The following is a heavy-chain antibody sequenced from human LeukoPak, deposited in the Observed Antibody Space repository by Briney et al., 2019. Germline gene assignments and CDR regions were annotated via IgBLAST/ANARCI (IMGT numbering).Heavy chain of an antibody. Sequence: GGSLRLFCATSGFTFNNYNMNWVLQAPGRALEWVSSITSSGPYILYADSVKGRFTFSRDNAKNSLYLQLNSLGPEDTAVYYWGRGVLPLSRTSFTVTTPEGFDYWGQGTLVTVSS. CDR2: ITSSGPYI. D-gene: IGHD4-17*01. J-gene: IGHJ4*02. CDR1: GFTFNNYN. V-gene: IGHV3-21*03. CDR3: GRGVLPLSRTSFTVTTPEGFDY.